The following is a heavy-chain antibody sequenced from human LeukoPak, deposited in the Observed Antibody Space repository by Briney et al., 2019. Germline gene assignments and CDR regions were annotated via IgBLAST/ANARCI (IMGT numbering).Heavy chain of an antibody. CDR3: ARHPPYYYGSGSSYIINWFDP. Sequence: SETLSLTCTVSGGSISSYYWSWIRQPAGKGLEWIGRIYTSGSTNYNPSLKSRVTISVDTSKNQFSLKLSSVTAADTAVYYCARHPPYYYGSGSSYIINWFDPWGQGTLVTVSS. CDR1: GGSISSYY. J-gene: IGHJ5*02. CDR2: IYTSGST. V-gene: IGHV4-4*07. D-gene: IGHD3-10*01.